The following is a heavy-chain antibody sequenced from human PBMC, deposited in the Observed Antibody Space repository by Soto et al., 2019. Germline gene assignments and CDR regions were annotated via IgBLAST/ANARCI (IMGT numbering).Heavy chain of an antibody. J-gene: IGHJ4*02. D-gene: IGHD4-4*01. Sequence: ASVKVSCKTSGYTFTSSAIHWVRQAPGQRLEWMGWINADNGDTKYSQKFSGRVTITRDTSANTAFMELSSLRSEDTAMYYCARELQGLYYFDFWGQGTLVTVSS. CDR3: ARELQGLYYFDF. V-gene: IGHV1-3*01. CDR1: GYTFTSSA. CDR2: INADNGDT.